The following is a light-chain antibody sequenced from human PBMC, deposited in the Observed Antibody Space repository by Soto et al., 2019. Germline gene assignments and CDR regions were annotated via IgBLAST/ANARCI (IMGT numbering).Light chain of an antibody. CDR3: QQLNNYPNT. Sequence: EIQVTLSPATVSVYMGDSVTITCRASQSITTWLAWYQQRPGKAPKLLIYDASTLASGVPSRFSGSGSGTEFTLTISSLQPDDCATYYCQQLNNYPNTFGQGTRLEI. V-gene: IGKV1-5*01. CDR2: DAS. CDR1: QSITTW. J-gene: IGKJ5*01.